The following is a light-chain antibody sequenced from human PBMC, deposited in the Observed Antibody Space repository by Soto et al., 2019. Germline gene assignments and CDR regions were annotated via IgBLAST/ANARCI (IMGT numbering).Light chain of an antibody. Sequence: QSALTQPASVSGSPGQSITISCTGTSSDVGGYNFVSWFQHHPGKAPKLMIYDVTNRPPGASNRFSGSKSGNTASLTISGLQAEDEADYYCSSYTSSDTHVIFGGGTKVTVL. CDR3: SSYTSSDTHVI. V-gene: IGLV2-14*03. J-gene: IGLJ2*01. CDR2: DVT. CDR1: SSDVGGYNF.